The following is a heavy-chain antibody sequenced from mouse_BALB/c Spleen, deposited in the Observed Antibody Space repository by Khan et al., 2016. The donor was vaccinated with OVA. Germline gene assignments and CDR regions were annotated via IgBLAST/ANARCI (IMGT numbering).Heavy chain of an antibody. V-gene: IGHV5-17*02. D-gene: IGHD1-1*01. J-gene: IGHJ2*01. CDR2: ISGDSNTV. Sequence: DVMLVESGGGLVQPGGSRKLSCAASGFTFNSYGMHWVRQAPEKGLEWVAYISGDSNTVYYTDTVKGRFTISSDNPKNTLFLQLTSLMSEDTAMYYCATSYFYGYYFDYWGPGTTLTVS. CDR1: GFTFNSYG. CDR3: ATSYFYGYYFDY.